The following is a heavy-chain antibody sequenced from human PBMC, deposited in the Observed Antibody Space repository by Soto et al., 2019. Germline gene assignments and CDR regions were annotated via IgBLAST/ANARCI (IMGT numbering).Heavy chain of an antibody. J-gene: IGHJ4*02. CDR3: ARARLDTPALDY. V-gene: IGHV3-30-3*01. Sequence: QVQLVESGGGVVQPGRSLRLSCAASGFTFSSYAMHWVRQAPGKGLEWVAVMSYDGSNKYYADSVKGRFPISRDNSKNTLYLQMNSLRAEDTAVYYCARARLDTPALDYWGQGTLVTVSS. CDR1: GFTFSSYA. CDR2: MSYDGSNK. D-gene: IGHD2-2*01.